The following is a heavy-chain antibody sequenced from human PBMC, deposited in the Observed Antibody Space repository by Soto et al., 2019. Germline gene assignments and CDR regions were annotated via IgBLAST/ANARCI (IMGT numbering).Heavy chain of an antibody. CDR1: GFTFSSYA. D-gene: IGHD6-13*01. Sequence: QVQLVESGGGVVQPGRSLRLSCAASGFTFSSYAMHWVRQAPGKGLEWVAVISYDGSNKYYADSVKGRFTISRDNSKNTLYLQMNSRRAEDTAVYYCAREGYSSSWYRGYYYYYGMDVWGQGTTVTVSS. CDR3: AREGYSSSWYRGYYYYYGMDV. J-gene: IGHJ6*02. CDR2: ISYDGSNK. V-gene: IGHV3-30-3*01.